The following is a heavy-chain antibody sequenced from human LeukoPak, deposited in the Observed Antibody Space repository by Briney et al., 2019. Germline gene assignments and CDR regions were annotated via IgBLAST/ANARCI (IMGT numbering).Heavy chain of an antibody. CDR3: ARERRETAYYYDSSGPTGGSGDAFDI. Sequence: ASVKVSCKASGYTFSNYGISWVRQAPGQGLEWMGWISAYNGNTNYAQKLQGRVTMTRDTSISTAYMELSRLRSDDTAVYYCARERRETAYYYDSSGPTGGSGDAFDIWGQGTMVTVSS. V-gene: IGHV1-18*01. CDR1: GYTFSNYG. CDR2: ISAYNGNT. J-gene: IGHJ3*02. D-gene: IGHD3-22*01.